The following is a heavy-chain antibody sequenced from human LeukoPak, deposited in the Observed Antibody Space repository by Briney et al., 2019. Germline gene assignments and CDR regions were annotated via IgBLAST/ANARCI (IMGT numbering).Heavy chain of an antibody. J-gene: IGHJ4*02. Sequence: GGSLRLSCVASGLTFSGFGMHWVRQAPGKGLEWVAVISYNARHEYYRDSVKGRFSISRDNSKNTVSLQMDSLTIEDTAVYYCVRGGSPPTSTWSLDEWGQGTLVSVSS. CDR2: ISYNARHE. D-gene: IGHD2-2*01. CDR1: GLTFSGFG. V-gene: IGHV3-30*03. CDR3: VRGGSPPTSTWSLDE.